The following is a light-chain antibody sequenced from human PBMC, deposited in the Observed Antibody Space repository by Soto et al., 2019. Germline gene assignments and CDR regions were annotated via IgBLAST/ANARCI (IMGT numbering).Light chain of an antibody. J-gene: IGLJ1*01. Sequence: QSVLPQPASVSGSPGESITISCTGTSRDIGGYNYVSWYQHRPGQAPKLMIYDVSNRPSGVSSRFAGSKSGNTASLTISGLLADDEADYYCSSYTSNSALYVFGTGTKVTVL. CDR1: SRDIGGYNY. V-gene: IGLV2-14*03. CDR3: SSYTSNSALYV. CDR2: DVS.